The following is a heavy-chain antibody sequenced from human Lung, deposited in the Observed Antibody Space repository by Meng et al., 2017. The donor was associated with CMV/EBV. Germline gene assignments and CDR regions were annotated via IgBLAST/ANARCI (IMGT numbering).Heavy chain of an antibody. J-gene: IGHJ5*02. V-gene: IGHV3-73*01. CDR3: TRPIGAGNWRDP. D-gene: IGHD6-13*01. CDR2: IRSKANNYAT. CDR1: GFTFTASA. Sequence: GESXKISCAASGFTFTASAMHWVRQAPGKGLEWVGRIRSKANNYATSYGASVKGRFTISRDDSKNTAYLQMNSLKTEDTAVYYCTRPIGAGNWRDPWGQGTXVTVSS.